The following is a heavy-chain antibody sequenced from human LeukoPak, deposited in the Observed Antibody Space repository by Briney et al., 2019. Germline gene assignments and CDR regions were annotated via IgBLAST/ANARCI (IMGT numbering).Heavy chain of an antibody. CDR2: TSSSDAGK. V-gene: IGHV3-23*01. D-gene: IGHD2-15*01. J-gene: IGHJ4*02. CDR3: AKAPVTSCRGAFCYPFDS. CDR1: GFTFSNYW. Sequence: GGSLRLSCAASGFTFSNYWMSWVRRAPGKGLEWVSATSSSDAGKYYADSVRGRFTISRDNSRNTMYLQMNSLRVEDAAVYYCAKAPVTSCRGAFCYPFDSWGQGTLVTVSS.